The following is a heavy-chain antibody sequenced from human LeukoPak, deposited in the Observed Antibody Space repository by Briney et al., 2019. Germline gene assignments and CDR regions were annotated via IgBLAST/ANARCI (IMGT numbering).Heavy chain of an antibody. CDR1: GGSISSSSYY. CDR3: ARLRIGEPFDH. CDR2: ISYSGSA. Sequence: SETLSLTCTVSGGSISSSSYYWGWIRQPPGKGLEYIGSISYSGSAYYNPPLKSRVAISVDTSKNQFSLKLTSVTAADTAVYYCARLRIGEPFDHWGQGTLVTVSS. V-gene: IGHV4-39*01. D-gene: IGHD3-10*01. J-gene: IGHJ4*02.